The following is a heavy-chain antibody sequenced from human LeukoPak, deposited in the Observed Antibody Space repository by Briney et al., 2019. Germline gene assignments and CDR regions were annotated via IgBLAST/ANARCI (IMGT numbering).Heavy chain of an antibody. V-gene: IGHV4-39*07. J-gene: IGHJ6*02. CDR2: IYYSGST. CDR3: AVTMIRGVSGLDV. D-gene: IGHD3-10*01. Sequence: SETLSLTCTVSGGSISSSSYYWGWIRQPPGKGLEWIGSIYYSGSTYYNPSLKSRVTMSVDTSKNQFSLELSSVTAADTAVYYCAVTMIRGVSGLDVWGQGTTVTVSS. CDR1: GGSISSSSYY.